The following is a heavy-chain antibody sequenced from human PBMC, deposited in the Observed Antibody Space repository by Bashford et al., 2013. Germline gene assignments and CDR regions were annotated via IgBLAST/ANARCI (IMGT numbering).Heavy chain of an antibody. Sequence: SETLSLTCTVSGGSISMSSYYWGWIRQPPGKGLEWIGSMHNSGSGDYNPSLKSRVSVSVDTSKNQLSLRLTSVTAADTAMYYCAREGLDGDSYGYRLFDLWGPGTLVTVSS. CDR2: MHNSGSG. D-gene: IGHD5-18*01. CDR3: AREGLDGDSYGYRLFDL. CDR1: GGSISMSSYY. V-gene: IGHV4-39*07. J-gene: IGHJ4*02.